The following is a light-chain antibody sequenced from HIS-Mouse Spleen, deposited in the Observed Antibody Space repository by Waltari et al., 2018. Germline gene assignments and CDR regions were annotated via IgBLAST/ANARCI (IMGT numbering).Light chain of an antibody. CDR3: RRYGSSPPVIT. Sequence: EIVLTQSPRTLSLSPGERATLPGRASQRVSSSYLAWYQQKPGQAPRLLIYGASSRATGIPDRFSGSGSGTDFTVTICRLEPEDFALYYCRRYGSSPPVITFGPGTKVDIK. CDR1: QRVSSSY. J-gene: IGKJ3*01. CDR2: GAS. V-gene: IGKV3-20*01.